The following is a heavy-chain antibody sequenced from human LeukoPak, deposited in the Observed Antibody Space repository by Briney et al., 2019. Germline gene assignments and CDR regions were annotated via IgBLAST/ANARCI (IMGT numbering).Heavy chain of an antibody. Sequence: PGGSLRLSCAASGFTFSSYSMNWVRQAPGKGLEWVSSISSSSSYIYYADSVKGRFTISRDNAKNSLYLQMNSLRAEDTAVYYCARGDDVLLWFGETYYYGMDVWGQGTTVTVSS. J-gene: IGHJ6*02. CDR3: ARGDDVLLWFGETYYYGMDV. CDR2: ISSSSSYI. V-gene: IGHV3-21*01. D-gene: IGHD3-10*01. CDR1: GFTFSSYS.